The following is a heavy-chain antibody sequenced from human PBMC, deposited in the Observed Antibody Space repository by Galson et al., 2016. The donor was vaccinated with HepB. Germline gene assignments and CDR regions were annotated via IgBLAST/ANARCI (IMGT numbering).Heavy chain of an antibody. Sequence: ETLSLTCTVSGGSISSSGYFWTWIRQHPGKGLEWIGYIYYSGNTNYNPSLKSRVTISIDTSKNQFSLKLSSVTAADTAVYYCAREVRVDPAATFSWFDPWGQGTLVTVSS. CDR3: AREVRVDPAATFSWFDP. D-gene: IGHD2-2*01. CDR2: IYYSGNT. V-gene: IGHV4-61*08. CDR1: GGSISSSGYF. J-gene: IGHJ5*02.